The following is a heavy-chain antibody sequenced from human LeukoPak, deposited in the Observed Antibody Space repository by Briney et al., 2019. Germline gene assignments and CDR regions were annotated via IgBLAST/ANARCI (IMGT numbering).Heavy chain of an antibody. CDR2: IYTSGTT. V-gene: IGHV4-4*07. Sequence: SETLSLTCTVSAGFISSYYWSWIRQPAGKGLEWIGRIYTSGTTNYNPSLKSRLTMSIDTSKNRFSLQLTSVNAADTAVYYCARDGSYFGSGFDYWGQGTLVTVSS. CDR3: ARDGSYFGSGFDY. CDR1: AGFISSYY. J-gene: IGHJ4*02. D-gene: IGHD1-26*01.